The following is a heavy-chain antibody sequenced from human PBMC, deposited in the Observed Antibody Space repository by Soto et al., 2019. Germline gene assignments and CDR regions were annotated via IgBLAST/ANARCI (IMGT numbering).Heavy chain of an antibody. CDR2: IIPIFGTA. J-gene: IGHJ6*02. CDR1: GGTFSSYA. CDR3: ARVQKRLXKIFGVVINYYYYGMDV. V-gene: IGHV1-69*13. Sequence: GASVKVSCKASGGTFSSYAISWVRQAPGQGLEWMGGIIPIFGTANYAQKFQGRVTITADESTSTAYMELSSLRSEDTAVYYCARVQKRLXKIFGVVINYYYYGMDVWGQGTTVTVSS. D-gene: IGHD3-3*01.